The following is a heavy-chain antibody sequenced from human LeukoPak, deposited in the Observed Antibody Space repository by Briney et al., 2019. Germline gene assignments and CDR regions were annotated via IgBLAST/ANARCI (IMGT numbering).Heavy chain of an antibody. V-gene: IGHV4-30-4*08. CDR3: ARDGGYSTHPFAHGYDY. CDR2: IYYSGST. J-gene: IGHJ4*02. Sequence: SQTLSLTCTVSGGSISSGDYYWSWIRQPPGKGLEWVGYIYYSGSTYYNPSLKSRVTISVDTSKNQFSLKLSSVTAADTAVYYCARDGGYSTHPFAHGYDYWGQGTLVTVSS. D-gene: IGHD5-18*01. CDR1: GGSISSGDYY.